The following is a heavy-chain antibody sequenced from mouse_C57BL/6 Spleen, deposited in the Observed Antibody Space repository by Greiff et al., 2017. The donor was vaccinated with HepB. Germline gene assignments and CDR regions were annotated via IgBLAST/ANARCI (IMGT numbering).Heavy chain of an antibody. D-gene: IGHD1-1*01. CDR3: ARLTSVVGDYAMDY. V-gene: IGHV1-69*01. J-gene: IGHJ4*01. Sequence: QVQLQQPGAELVMPGASVKLSCKASGYTFTSYWMHWVKQRPGQGLGWIGEIDPSDSYTNYNHKFKCKSTLTVDKSSSTAYLQLSSLTSEHSAVYYCARLTSVVGDYAMDYWGQGTSVTVSS. CDR2: IDPSDSYT. CDR1: GYTFTSYW.